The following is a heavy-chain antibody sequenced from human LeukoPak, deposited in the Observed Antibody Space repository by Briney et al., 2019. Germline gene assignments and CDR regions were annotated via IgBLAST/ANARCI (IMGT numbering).Heavy chain of an antibody. CDR1: GFTFSSYG. CDR2: ISYDGSNK. V-gene: IGHV3-30*18. D-gene: IGHD4-17*01. J-gene: IGHJ4*02. Sequence: PGGSLRLSCAASGFTFSSYGMHWVRQAPGKGLEYVSGISYDGSNKYYADSVKGRFTISRDNSKNTLYLQMNSLRSEDTAVYYCAEDLARGDSLFDYWGQGTLVTVSS. CDR3: AEDLARGDSLFDY.